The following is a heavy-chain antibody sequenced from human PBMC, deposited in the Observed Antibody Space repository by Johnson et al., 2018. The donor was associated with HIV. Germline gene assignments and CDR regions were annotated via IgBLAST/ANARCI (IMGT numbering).Heavy chain of an antibody. CDR1: GFTFTYYA. CDR3: ARVMQADAFDI. V-gene: IGHV3-23*04. D-gene: IGHD2-8*01. Sequence: VQLVESGGGVVRPGGSLRLSCVASGFTFTYYAMSWVRQAPGKGLEWVSGISGSGGSTYYADSVKGRFTISRDNAKNSLYLQMNSLRAEDTAVYYCARVMQADAFDIWGQGTMVTVSS. CDR2: ISGSGGST. J-gene: IGHJ3*02.